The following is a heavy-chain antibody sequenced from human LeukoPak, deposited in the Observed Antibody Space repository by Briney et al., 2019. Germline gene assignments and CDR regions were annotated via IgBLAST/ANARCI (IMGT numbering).Heavy chain of an antibody. D-gene: IGHD6-19*01. CDR3: GRDSIGWELAD. Sequence: SETLSLTCTVSGGSISSNYCCWIRQPPGKGLEWIGYIYYSGSTNYNPSPKSRVTISVDTSKNQFSLKLSSVAAADTAVYYCGRDSIGWELADWGQGTLVTVSS. J-gene: IGHJ4*02. CDR1: GGSISSNY. V-gene: IGHV4-59*01. CDR2: IYYSGST.